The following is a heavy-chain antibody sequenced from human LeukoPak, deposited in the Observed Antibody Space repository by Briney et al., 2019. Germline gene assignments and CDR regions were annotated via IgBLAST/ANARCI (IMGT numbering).Heavy chain of an antibody. CDR2: ISSSGDTT. V-gene: IGHV3-23*01. D-gene: IGHD1-26*01. Sequence: GGSLRLSCAASGFTFSSYAMSWVRQAPGKGLEWVSGISSSGDTTYYADSVKGRFTISRDNSKNTLYLQMNSLRAEDTAVYYCAKAKSGSYFRDAFDIWGQGTMVTVSS. CDR3: AKAKSGSYFRDAFDI. CDR1: GFTFSSYA. J-gene: IGHJ3*02.